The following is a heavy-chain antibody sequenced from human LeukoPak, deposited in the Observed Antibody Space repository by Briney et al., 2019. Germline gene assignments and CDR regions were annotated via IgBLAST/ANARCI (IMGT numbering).Heavy chain of an antibody. J-gene: IGHJ4*02. CDR1: GYTFTSYG. CDR3: ARVPFTMVRGVMRPARYFDY. D-gene: IGHD3-10*01. CDR2: ISTYNGNT. Sequence: ASVKVSCKASGYTFTSYGISWVRQAPGQGLEWMGWISTYNGNTNYAQKLRGRVTMTTDTSTSTAYMELRSLRSDDTAVYYCARVPFTMVRGVMRPARYFDYWGQGTLVTVSS. V-gene: IGHV1-18*01.